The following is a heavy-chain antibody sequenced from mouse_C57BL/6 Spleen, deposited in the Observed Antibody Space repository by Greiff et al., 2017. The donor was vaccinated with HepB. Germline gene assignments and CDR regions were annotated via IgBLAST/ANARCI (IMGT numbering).Heavy chain of an antibody. Sequence: VQLQESGAELVRPGTSVKVSCKASGYAFTNYLIEWVKQRPGQGLEWIGVINPGSGGTNYNEKFKGKATLTADKSSSTAYMQLSSLTSEDSAVYFCASRRGIYYYGSSTLFDYWGQGTTLTVSS. CDR2: INPGSGGT. D-gene: IGHD1-1*01. CDR3: ASRRGIYYYGSSTLFDY. V-gene: IGHV1-54*01. J-gene: IGHJ2*01. CDR1: GYAFTNYL.